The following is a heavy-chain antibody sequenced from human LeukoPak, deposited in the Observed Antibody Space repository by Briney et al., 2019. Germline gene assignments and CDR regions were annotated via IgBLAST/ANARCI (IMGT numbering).Heavy chain of an antibody. V-gene: IGHV3-21*04. D-gene: IGHD5-12*01. J-gene: IGHJ4*02. CDR2: LPGSSTYT. Sequence: GGSLRLSCAASGFTFSTYNMNWVRQAPGKGLEWVSSLPGSSTYTYYADSLKGRFTISRDNPKNSLYLQMNSLRAEDTAVYYCARDIGYHTFDYWGQGGLVTVSS. CDR3: ARDIGYHTFDY. CDR1: GFTFSTYN.